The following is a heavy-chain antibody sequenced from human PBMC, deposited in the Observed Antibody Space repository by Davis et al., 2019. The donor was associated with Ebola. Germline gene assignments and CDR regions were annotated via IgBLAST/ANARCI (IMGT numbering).Heavy chain of an antibody. CDR2: ISSSSSYI. Sequence: GGSLRLSCAASGFTFSSYSMNWVRQAPGKGLEWVSSISSSSSYIYYADSVKGRFTISRDNAKNSLYLQMNSLRAEDTAVYYCARDRGYSSGWYVRDYWGQGTLVTVSS. CDR3: ARDRGYSSGWYVRDY. D-gene: IGHD6-19*01. V-gene: IGHV3-21*01. J-gene: IGHJ4*02. CDR1: GFTFSSYS.